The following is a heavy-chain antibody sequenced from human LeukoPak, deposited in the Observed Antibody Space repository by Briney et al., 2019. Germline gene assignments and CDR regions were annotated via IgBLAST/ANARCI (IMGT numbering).Heavy chain of an antibody. Sequence: GGSLRLSCVASGFTFDDYAMHWVRQAPGKGLEWVANIKQDGSEKYYVDSVKGRFTISRDNAKNSLYLQMNSLRAEDTAVYYCARVASSGWYFSRNKYYFDYWGQGTLVTVSS. D-gene: IGHD6-19*01. V-gene: IGHV3-7*01. CDR1: GFTFDDYA. CDR3: ARVASSGWYFSRNKYYFDY. J-gene: IGHJ4*02. CDR2: IKQDGSEK.